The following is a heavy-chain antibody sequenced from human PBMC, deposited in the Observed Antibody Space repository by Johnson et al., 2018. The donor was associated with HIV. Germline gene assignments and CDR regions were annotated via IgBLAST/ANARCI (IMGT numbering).Heavy chain of an antibody. J-gene: IGHJ3*02. D-gene: IGHD2-2*02. CDR3: ARGEGRIPHAFDI. CDR2: ISSSGSTI. V-gene: IGHV3-48*04. Sequence: VQLVESGGGVVHPGRSLRLSCAASGFTFSSYAMHWVRQAPGKGLEWVSYISSSGSTIYYADSVKGRFTISRDNAKNSLYLQMGSLRAEDMAVYYCARGEGRIPHAFDIWGQGTMVTVSS. CDR1: GFTFSSYA.